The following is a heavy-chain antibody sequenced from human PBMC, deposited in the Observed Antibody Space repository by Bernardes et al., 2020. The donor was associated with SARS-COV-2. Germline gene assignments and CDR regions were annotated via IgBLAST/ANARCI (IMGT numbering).Heavy chain of an antibody. J-gene: IGHJ4*02. D-gene: IGHD3-9*01. CDR3: AHSKLRYFDWLLRLGGQIDY. CDR2: IYWDDDK. Sequence: SGPTLVKPTQTLTLTCPFSGFSLSPSGVGVGWIRQPPGKALEWLALIYWDDDKRYSPSLKSRLTITKDTSKNQVVLTMTNMDPVDTATYYCAHSKLRYFDWLLRLGGQIDYWGQGTLVTVTS. V-gene: IGHV2-5*02. CDR1: GFSLSPSGVG.